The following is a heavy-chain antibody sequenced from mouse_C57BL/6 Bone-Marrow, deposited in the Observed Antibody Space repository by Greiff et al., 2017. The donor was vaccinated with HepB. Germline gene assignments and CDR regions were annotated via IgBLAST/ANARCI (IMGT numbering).Heavy chain of an antibody. D-gene: IGHD1-1*01. J-gene: IGHJ1*03. CDR1: GYTFTSYW. CDR2: IDPSDSYT. V-gene: IGHV1-69*01. CDR3: ARSGFITTVVAYNWYFDV. Sequence: VQLQQPGAELVMPGASVKLSCKASGYTFTSYWMHWVKQRPGQGLEWIGEIDPSDSYTNYNQKFKGKSTLTVDKSSSTAYMQLSSLTSEDSAVYYCARSGFITTVVAYNWYFDVWGTGTTVTVSS.